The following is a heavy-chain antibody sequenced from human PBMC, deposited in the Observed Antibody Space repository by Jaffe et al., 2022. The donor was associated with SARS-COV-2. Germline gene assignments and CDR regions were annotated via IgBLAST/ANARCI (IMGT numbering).Heavy chain of an antibody. D-gene: IGHD3-3*01. V-gene: IGHV1-69*01. Sequence: QVQLVQSGAEVKKPGSSVKVSCKASGGTFSSYAISWVRQAPGQGLEWMGGIIPIFGTANYAQKFQGRVTITADESTSTAYMELSSLRSEDTAVYYCARGRYDFWSGYWYYYYGMDVWGQGTTVTVSS. CDR2: IIPIFGTA. CDR3: ARGRYDFWSGYWYYYYGMDV. J-gene: IGHJ6*02. CDR1: GGTFSSYA.